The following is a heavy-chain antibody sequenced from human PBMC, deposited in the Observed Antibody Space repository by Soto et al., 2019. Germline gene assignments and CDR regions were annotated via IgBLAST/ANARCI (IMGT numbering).Heavy chain of an antibody. V-gene: IGHV3-30-3*01. CDR2: ISYDGSNK. D-gene: IGHD2-2*01. Sequence: GSLRLSCAASGFTFSSYATHWVRQAPGKGLEWVAVISYDGSNKYYADSVKGRFTISRDNSKNTLYLQMNSLRAEDTAVYYCARAVVPAVGYYGMDVWGQGTTVTVSS. CDR3: ARAVVPAVGYYGMDV. J-gene: IGHJ6*02. CDR1: GFTFSSYA.